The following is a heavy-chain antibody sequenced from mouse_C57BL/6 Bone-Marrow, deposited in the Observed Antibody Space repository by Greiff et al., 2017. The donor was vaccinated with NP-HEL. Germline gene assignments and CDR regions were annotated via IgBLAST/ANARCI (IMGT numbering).Heavy chain of an antibody. V-gene: IGHV5-4*03. D-gene: IGHD2-4*01. J-gene: IGHJ3*01. CDR3: ARAFYYDYGDGN. CDR2: ISDGGSYT. Sequence: EVMLVESGGGLVKPGGSLKLSCAASGFTFSSYAMSWVRQTPEKRLEWVATISDGGSYTYYPDNVQGRFTISRDNAKNNLYLQMSHLKSEDTAMYYCARAFYYDYGDGNWGQGTLVTVSA. CDR1: GFTFSSYA.